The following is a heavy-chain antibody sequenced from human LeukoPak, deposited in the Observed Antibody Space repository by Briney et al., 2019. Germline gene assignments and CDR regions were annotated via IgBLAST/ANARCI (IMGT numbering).Heavy chain of an antibody. D-gene: IGHD3-10*01. J-gene: IGHJ4*02. CDR3: ARSLDFNTGSYLFDY. Sequence: GGSLRLSCAASGFTFSSYSMNWVRQAPGKGLEWVSSISSSSSYIQYADSVKGRFTISRDNAKNSLYLQMNSLRAEDTAVYYCARSLDFNTGSYLFDYRGQGTLVTVSS. CDR1: GFTFSSYS. CDR2: ISSSSSYI. V-gene: IGHV3-21*01.